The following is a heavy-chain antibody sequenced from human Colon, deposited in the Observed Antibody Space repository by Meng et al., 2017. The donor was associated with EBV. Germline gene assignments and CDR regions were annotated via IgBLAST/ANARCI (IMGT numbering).Heavy chain of an antibody. CDR3: ARGRRNEPLFDY. D-gene: IGHD1-14*01. J-gene: IGHJ4*02. CDR1: GGSFSTHT. CDR2: LIAVFDKT. Sequence: QVQVVQSGAEVKKPWSLVKVACKTSGGSFSTHTFSWVRKAPGQGLEWMGGLIAVFDKTKAAPRFQDRVTFTADESTSTAYMELSSLTFDDTAVYFCARGRRNEPLFDYWGQGTLVTVSS. V-gene: IGHV1-69*13.